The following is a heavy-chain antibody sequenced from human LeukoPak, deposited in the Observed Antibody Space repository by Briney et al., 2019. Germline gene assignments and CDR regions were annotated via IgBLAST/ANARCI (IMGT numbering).Heavy chain of an antibody. Sequence: SDTLSLTCTVSGGSISSYYWSWIRQPPGKGLEWIGYIYYSGSTNYNPSLKSRVTISVDTSKSQFSMKLSSVTAADTAVYYCARVGAAAGYRYYYYYYMDVWGKGTTVTVSS. J-gene: IGHJ6*03. CDR2: IYYSGST. CDR1: GGSISSYY. V-gene: IGHV4-59*12. D-gene: IGHD6-13*01. CDR3: ARVGAAAGYRYYYYYYMDV.